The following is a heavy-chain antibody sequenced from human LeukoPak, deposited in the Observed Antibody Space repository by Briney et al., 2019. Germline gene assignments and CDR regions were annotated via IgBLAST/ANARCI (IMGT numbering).Heavy chain of an antibody. Sequence: SVKVSCKASGYTFTDYGISWVRQAPGQGLEWMGGIIPIFGTANYAQKFQGRVTITADESTSTAYMELSSLRSEDTAVYYCARAPGRVLVVPAAIRGAFDIWGQGTMVTVSS. V-gene: IGHV1-69*13. CDR2: IIPIFGTA. CDR1: GYTFTDYG. J-gene: IGHJ3*02. CDR3: ARAPGRVLVVPAAIRGAFDI. D-gene: IGHD2-2*02.